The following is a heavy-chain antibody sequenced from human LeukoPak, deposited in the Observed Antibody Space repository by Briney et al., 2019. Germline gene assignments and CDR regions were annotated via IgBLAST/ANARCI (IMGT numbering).Heavy chain of an antibody. J-gene: IGHJ4*02. D-gene: IGHD3-22*01. CDR1: GFTFSSYE. Sequence: GGSLRLSCAASGFTFSSYEMNWVRQAPGKGLEWVSYISSSGSTIYYADSVKGRFTISRDNAKNSLYLQMNSLRAEDTAVYYCARDMSDYDSSGYDNWGQGTLVTVSS. V-gene: IGHV3-48*03. CDR3: ARDMSDYDSSGYDN. CDR2: ISSSGSTI.